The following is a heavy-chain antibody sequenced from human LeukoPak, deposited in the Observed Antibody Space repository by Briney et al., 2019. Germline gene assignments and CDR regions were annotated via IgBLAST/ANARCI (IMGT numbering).Heavy chain of an antibody. Sequence: PGGTLRLSCAASGFTFSNYSMNWVRQAPGKVLQWVSSISSSSTYIYYADSMKGRFTISRDNAKNSLYLQMNSLRAEDTAVYYCARGPSYYYGSGSYYMDVWGKGTTVTVSS. CDR3: ARGPSYYYGSGSYYMDV. CDR2: ISSSSTYI. CDR1: GFTFSNYS. V-gene: IGHV3-21*01. D-gene: IGHD3-10*01. J-gene: IGHJ6*03.